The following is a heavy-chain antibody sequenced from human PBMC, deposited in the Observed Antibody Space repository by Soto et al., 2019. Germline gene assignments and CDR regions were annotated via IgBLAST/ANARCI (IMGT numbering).Heavy chain of an antibody. J-gene: IGHJ4*02. V-gene: IGHV3-15*01. CDR2: IKNKIAGGTT. CDR3: ATNWDFEY. D-gene: IGHD3-16*01. CDR1: GFTLSNAW. Sequence: EVQLVESGGGLVKPGGSLRLSCAASGFTLSNAWLSWVRQAPGKGLEWVGRIKNKIAGGTTDYAAPVKGRFSISRDDSKNMVYLQMNSLITADTAVYYCATNWDFEYWGQGTLVTVSS.